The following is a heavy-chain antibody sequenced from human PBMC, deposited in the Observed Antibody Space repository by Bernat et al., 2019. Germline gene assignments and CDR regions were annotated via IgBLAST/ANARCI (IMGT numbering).Heavy chain of an antibody. V-gene: IGHV3-30*04. Sequence: VQLVESGGGVVQPGRSLRLSCVASGFTFSDYSLHWVRQAPGKGLEWVAVVSYDGRNKYYAGSVEAPFINSRDEFEDTLYLEMDSLKSGDTAVYYCVGDGAALYYYPGMDVWGRGTTVTVSS. J-gene: IGHJ6*02. CDR3: VGDGAALYYYPGMDV. CDR1: GFTFSDYS. D-gene: IGHD6-25*01. CDR2: VSYDGRNK.